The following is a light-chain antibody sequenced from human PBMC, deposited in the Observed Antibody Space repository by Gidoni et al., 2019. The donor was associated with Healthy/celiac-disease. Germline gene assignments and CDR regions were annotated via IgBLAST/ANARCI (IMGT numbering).Light chain of an antibody. V-gene: IGLV2-14*01. J-gene: IGLJ1*01. CDR1: SSDVGGYNY. Sequence: QSALTPPASVSGSPAPSITISCTGTSSDVGGYNYVSWYQQHPGKAPKLMIYEVSNRPSGVSNRFSGSKSGNTASLTISGLQAEDEADYYCSSYTSSTSYVFGTGTKVTVL. CDR3: SSYTSSTSYV. CDR2: EVS.